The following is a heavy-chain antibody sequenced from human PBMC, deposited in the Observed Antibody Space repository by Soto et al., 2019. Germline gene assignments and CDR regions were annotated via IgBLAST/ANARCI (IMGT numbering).Heavy chain of an antibody. CDR2: ITSSGVT. CDR3: VGEVGFQLIY. V-gene: IGHV3-48*01. Sequence: EVQLVDSGGGLVQPGGSLRLSCAASGFTFSTHSMNWVRQAPGKGLEWISYITSSGVTMYADSVKGRFTISRDNAKNSLYLQMNSLRAEDTAVYFCVGEVGFQLIYWGQGTLVTVSS. CDR1: GFTFSTHS. J-gene: IGHJ4*02. D-gene: IGHD2-2*01.